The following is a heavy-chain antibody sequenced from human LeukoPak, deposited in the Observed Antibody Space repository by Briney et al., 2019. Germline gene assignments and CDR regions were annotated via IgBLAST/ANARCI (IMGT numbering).Heavy chain of an antibody. D-gene: IGHD2-15*01. CDR3: ARGLGYCSGGSCGQYYYYGMDV. J-gene: IGHJ6*02. Sequence: GGSLRLSCAASGFTFSFYWMHWVRQAPGKGLVWVSRINSDGSSTSYADSVKGRFTISRDNAKNTLYLQMNSLRAEDTAVYYCARGLGYCSGGSCGQYYYYGMDVWGQGTTVTVS. V-gene: IGHV3-74*01. CDR2: INSDGSST. CDR1: GFTFSFYW.